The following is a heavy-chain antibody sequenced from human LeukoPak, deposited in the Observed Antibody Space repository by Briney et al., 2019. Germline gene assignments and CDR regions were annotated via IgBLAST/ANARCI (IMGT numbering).Heavy chain of an antibody. CDR3: ARDQWCSGGSCYSGGNWFDP. D-gene: IGHD2-15*01. CDR2: IIPIFGTA. Sequence: SVTVSCTASGGTFSIYAISWVRQAPGQGLEWMGRIIPIFGTANYAQKFQGRVTITTDESTSTAYMELSSMRSEDTAVYYCARDQWCSGGSCYSGGNWFDPWGQGTLVTVSS. V-gene: IGHV1-69*05. CDR1: GGTFSIYA. J-gene: IGHJ5*02.